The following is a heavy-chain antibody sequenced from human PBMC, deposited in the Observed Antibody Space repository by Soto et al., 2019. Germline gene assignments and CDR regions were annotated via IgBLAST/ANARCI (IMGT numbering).Heavy chain of an antibody. Sequence: ASVKVSCKTSARTFFISAFSWVRQAPGQGLEWVGGITPTLGTIHVAQRFQGRVTFTADKSTNTAYMEVRGLKSGDAAVYYCARDNPSLSGASLFDYWGQGTQVTVSS. J-gene: IGHJ4*02. D-gene: IGHD2-8*02. CDR1: ARTFFISA. CDR2: ITPTLGTI. CDR3: ARDNPSLSGASLFDY. V-gene: IGHV1-69*10.